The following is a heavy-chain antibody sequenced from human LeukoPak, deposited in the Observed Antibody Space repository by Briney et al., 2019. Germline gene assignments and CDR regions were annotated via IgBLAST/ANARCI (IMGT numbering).Heavy chain of an antibody. CDR3: AKDERVGEFPLGTFDC. J-gene: IGHJ4*02. CDR1: GFTLSRYA. V-gene: IGHV3-23*01. Sequence: GGSLRLSCAASGFTLSRYAMTWVRQAPGKGLDWVAAISGSGGSTYYADSGKGRFTVSRDNSKNTLYLQMNSLRAEDTAVYYCAKDERVGEFPLGTFDCWGQGTLVTVSS. CDR2: ISGSGGST. D-gene: IGHD3-10*01.